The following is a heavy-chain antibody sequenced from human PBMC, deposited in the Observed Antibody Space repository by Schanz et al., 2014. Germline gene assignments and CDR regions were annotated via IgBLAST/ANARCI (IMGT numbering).Heavy chain of an antibody. J-gene: IGHJ4*02. Sequence: GQLAESGGGLVQPGRSLRLSCAAYGFTLSSYAMHWVRQAPGKGLEWVAVISYDGSNKYYADSVKGRFTISRDNSKNTLYLQMNSLRAEDTAVYYCAKQIHYDILTVTRNWGQGTLVTVSS. CDR3: AKQIHYDILTVTRN. CDR1: GFTLSSYA. D-gene: IGHD3-9*01. V-gene: IGHV3-30-3*01. CDR2: ISYDGSNK.